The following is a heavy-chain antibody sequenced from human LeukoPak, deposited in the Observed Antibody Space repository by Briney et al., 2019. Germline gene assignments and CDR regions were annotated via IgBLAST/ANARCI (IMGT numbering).Heavy chain of an antibody. J-gene: IGHJ6*03. CDR1: GFTFSNYA. Sequence: GGSLRLSCEASGFTFSNYAMHWVRQAPGKGLEWVTVISYDGSNKNYADSVKGRFTISRDNSKNTLYLQMNSLRAEDTAVYYCAGDFGALPYYYYMDVWGKGTTVTVSS. D-gene: IGHD3-3*01. CDR3: AGDFGALPYYYYMDV. V-gene: IGHV3-30*04. CDR2: ISYDGSNK.